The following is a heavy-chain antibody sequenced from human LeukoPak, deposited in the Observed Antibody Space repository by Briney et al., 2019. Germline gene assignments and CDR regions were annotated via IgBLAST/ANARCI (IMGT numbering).Heavy chain of an antibody. CDR3: ARALYHYDSSGYSEYYFDY. V-gene: IGHV1-69*02. J-gene: IGHJ4*02. CDR2: IIPILGIA. CDR1: GGTFSSYT. D-gene: IGHD3-22*01. Sequence: GASVKVSCKASGGTFSSYTISWVRQAPGQGLEWMGRIIPILGIANYAQKFQGRVTITADKSTSTAYMELSSLRSEDTAVCYCARALYHYDSSGYSEYYFDYWGQGTLVTVSS.